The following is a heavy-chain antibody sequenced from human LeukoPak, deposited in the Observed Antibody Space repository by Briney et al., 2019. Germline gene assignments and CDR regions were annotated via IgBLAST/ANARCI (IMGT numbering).Heavy chain of an antibody. CDR1: GFTFSSYG. CDR3: ARERGSSSRTFDY. D-gene: IGHD6-13*01. Sequence: GGSLRLSCAASGFTFSSYGMHWVRQAPGKGLEWVAVIWYDGSNKYYADSVKGRFTISRDNSKNTLYLQMNSLRAEDTAVFYCARERGSSSRTFDYWGQGTLVTVSS. J-gene: IGHJ4*02. CDR2: IWYDGSNK. V-gene: IGHV3-33*01.